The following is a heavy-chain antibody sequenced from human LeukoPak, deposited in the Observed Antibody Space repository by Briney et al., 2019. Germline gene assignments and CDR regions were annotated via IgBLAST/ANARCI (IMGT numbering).Heavy chain of an antibody. J-gene: IGHJ5*02. CDR2: IYHSGST. CDR1: GGSISNGGYS. V-gene: IGHV4-30-2*01. CDR3: ARDRHMVRGSSWFDP. Sequence: SQTLSLTCAVSGGSISNGGYSWSWIRQPPGKGLEWIGYIYHSGSTYYNPSLKSRVTISVDRSKNQFSLKLSSVTAADTAVYYCARDRHMVRGSSWFDPWGQGTLVTVSS. D-gene: IGHD3-10*01.